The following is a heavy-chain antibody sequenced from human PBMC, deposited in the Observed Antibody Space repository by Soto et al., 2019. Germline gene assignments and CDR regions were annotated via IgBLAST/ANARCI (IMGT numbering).Heavy chain of an antibody. CDR3: AKDTDKYSGYEAIDY. CDR1: GFTFDDYA. V-gene: IGHV3-9*01. CDR2: ISWNSGSI. Sequence: EVQLVESGGGLVQPGRSLRLSCAASGFTFDDYAMHWVRQAPGKGLEWVSGISWNSGSIGYADSVKGRFTISRDNAKNSLYLQMNSLRAEDTALYYCAKDTDKYSGYEAIDYWGQGTLVTVSS. D-gene: IGHD5-12*01. J-gene: IGHJ4*02.